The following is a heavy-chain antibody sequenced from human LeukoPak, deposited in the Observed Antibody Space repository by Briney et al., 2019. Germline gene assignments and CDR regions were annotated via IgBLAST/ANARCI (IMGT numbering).Heavy chain of an antibody. J-gene: IGHJ3*02. CDR1: GFTFSTYW. V-gene: IGHV3-23*01. CDR3: AKERNGYNWDDAFDI. D-gene: IGHD5-24*01. CDR2: ITGSGGNT. Sequence: GGSLRLSCAASGFTFSTYWMSWVRQAPGKGLEWVSVITGSGGNTYYADSVEGRFTISRDNSKNTLYLQMNSLRAEDTAVYYCAKERNGYNWDDAFDIWGQGTMVTVSS.